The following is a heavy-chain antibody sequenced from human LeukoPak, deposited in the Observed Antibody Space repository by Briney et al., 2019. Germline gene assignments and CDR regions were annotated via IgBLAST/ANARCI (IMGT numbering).Heavy chain of an antibody. V-gene: IGHV4-39*01. CDR3: ARRVTTPNNWFDP. CDR1: GGSISSSSYY. CDR2: IYYSGST. Sequence: SETLSLTCTVSGGSISSSSYYWGWIRQPPGKGLEWIGSIYYSGSTYYNPSLKSRVTISVDTSKNQFSLKLSSVTAADTAVYCCARRVTTPNNWFDPWGQGTLVTVSS. D-gene: IGHD4-11*01. J-gene: IGHJ5*02.